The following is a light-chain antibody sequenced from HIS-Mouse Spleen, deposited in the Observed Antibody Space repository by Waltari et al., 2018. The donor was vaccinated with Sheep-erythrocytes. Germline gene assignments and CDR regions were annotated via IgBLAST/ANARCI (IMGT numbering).Light chain of an antibody. CDR3: AAWDDSLSGPV. J-gene: IGLJ3*02. V-gene: IGLV3-1*01. Sequence: SYELTQPPSVSVSPGQTASITCPGDKLGDKYACWYQQKPGQSPVLVIYQDSKRPSGIPERFSGSNSGNTATLTISGLRSEDEADYYCAAWDDSLSGPVFGGGTKLTVL. CDR2: QDS. CDR1: KLGDKY.